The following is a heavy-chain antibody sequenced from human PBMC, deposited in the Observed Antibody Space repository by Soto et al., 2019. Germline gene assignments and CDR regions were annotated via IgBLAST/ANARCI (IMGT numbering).Heavy chain of an antibody. J-gene: IGHJ5*02. CDR2: IIPILGIA. D-gene: IGHD3-22*01. CDR1: GGTFSSYT. Sequence: SVKVSCKASGGTFSSYTISWVRQAPGQGLEWMGRIIPILGIANYAQKFQGRVTITADKSTSTAYMELSSLRSEDTAVYYCAARYYYDSSGYPWTSGFDPWGQGTLVTVSS. V-gene: IGHV1-69*02. CDR3: AARYYYDSSGYPWTSGFDP.